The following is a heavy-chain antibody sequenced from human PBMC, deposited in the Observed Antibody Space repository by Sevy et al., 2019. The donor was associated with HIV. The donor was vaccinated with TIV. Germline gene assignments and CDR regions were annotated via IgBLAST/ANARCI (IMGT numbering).Heavy chain of an antibody. D-gene: IGHD2-15*01. V-gene: IGHV3-66*02. Sequence: GGSLRLSCPPSGFTVSATSMSWVRQASGKGLEWVSLLYSGGGTYYADTVRGRFTISRDTSKNTLYLQMNGLRGEDTALYYCARDCSGGTSYFDTPNAFDVWGQGTMVTVSS. CDR1: GFTVSATS. CDR2: LYSGGGT. J-gene: IGHJ3*01. CDR3: ARDCSGGTSYFDTPNAFDV.